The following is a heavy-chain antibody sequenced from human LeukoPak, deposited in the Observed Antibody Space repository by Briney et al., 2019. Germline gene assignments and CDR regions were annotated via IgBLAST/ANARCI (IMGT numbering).Heavy chain of an antibody. V-gene: IGHV4-34*01. Sequence: PSETLSLTCTVSGGSISSYYWSWIRQPPGKGLEWTGEINHSGSTNYNPSLKSRVTISVDTSKNQFSLKLSSVTAADTAVYYCARGGPYYYDSSGYVFDIWGQGTMVTVSS. D-gene: IGHD3-22*01. CDR3: ARGGPYYYDSSGYVFDI. J-gene: IGHJ3*02. CDR1: GGSISSYY. CDR2: INHSGST.